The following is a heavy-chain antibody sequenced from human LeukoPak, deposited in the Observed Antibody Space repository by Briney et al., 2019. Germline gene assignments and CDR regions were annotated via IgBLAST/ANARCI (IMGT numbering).Heavy chain of an antibody. CDR3: ARAYETDYDILTGHDY. CDR2: ISSSSSYI. D-gene: IGHD3-9*01. Sequence: GGSLRLSCAASGFTFSSYSMNWVRQAPGKGLEWVSSISSSSSYIYYADSVKGRFTISRDNAKNSLYLQMNSLIAEDTAVYYCARAYETDYDILTGHDYWGQGTLVTVSS. J-gene: IGHJ4*02. CDR1: GFTFSSYS. V-gene: IGHV3-21*01.